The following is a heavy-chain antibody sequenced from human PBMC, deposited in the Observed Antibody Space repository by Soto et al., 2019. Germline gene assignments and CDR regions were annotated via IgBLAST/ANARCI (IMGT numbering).Heavy chain of an antibody. J-gene: IGHJ6*02. CDR1: GGSISSGGYS. Sequence: SETLSLTCAVSGGSISSGGYSWSWIRQPPGKGLEWIGYIYHSGSTYYNPSLKSRVTISVDRSKNQFSLKLSSVTAADTAVYYCARDGYSSSWFGLSPGPDHYGMDVWGQGTTVTVSS. V-gene: IGHV4-30-2*01. CDR3: ARDGYSSSWFGLSPGPDHYGMDV. D-gene: IGHD6-13*01. CDR2: IYHSGST.